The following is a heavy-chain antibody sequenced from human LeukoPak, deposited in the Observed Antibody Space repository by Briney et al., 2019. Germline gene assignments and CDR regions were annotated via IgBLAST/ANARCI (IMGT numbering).Heavy chain of an antibody. CDR2: ISGSGGYT. Sequence: GGSLRLSCAASGFTFSSLPMSWVRQAPGKGLEWVSGISGSGGYTYYADSVKGRFTISRDNSKNTVYLQMNILRGEDTAVYYCAKDFETTVAIRHFDFWGQGSLVTVSS. V-gene: IGHV3-23*01. CDR3: AKDFETTVAIRHFDF. CDR1: GFTFSSLP. J-gene: IGHJ4*02. D-gene: IGHD4-23*01.